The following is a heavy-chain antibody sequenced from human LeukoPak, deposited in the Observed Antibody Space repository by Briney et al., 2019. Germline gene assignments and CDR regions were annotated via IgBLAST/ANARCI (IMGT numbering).Heavy chain of an antibody. Sequence: GGSLRLSRAASGFTFSSYGMSWVRQAPGKGLEWVSAISGSGGSTYYAASVKGRFTISSDNAKNSLYLQMNSLRAEDTAVYYCAKGWGDSSSWYAYYMDVWGKGTTVTVSS. CDR3: AKGWGDSSSWYAYYMDV. CDR1: GFTFSSYG. J-gene: IGHJ6*03. CDR2: ISGSGGST. D-gene: IGHD6-13*01. V-gene: IGHV3-23*01.